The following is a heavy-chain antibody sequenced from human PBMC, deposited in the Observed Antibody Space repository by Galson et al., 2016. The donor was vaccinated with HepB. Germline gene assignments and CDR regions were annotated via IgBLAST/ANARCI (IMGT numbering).Heavy chain of an antibody. CDR1: GFIFSSFT. D-gene: IGHD3-10*01. J-gene: IGHJ4*02. V-gene: IGHV3-23*01. CDR2: IGGSGGRS. CDR3: ARPSHGWLEDYNFDY. Sequence: SLRLSCAASGFIFSSFTMNWVRKAPGQGLEWVASIGGSGGRSFHADSVKGRFTISRDNPKEMLYLQMNSLRIEDTAVYYCARPSHGWLEDYNFDYWGQGTVVTVSS.